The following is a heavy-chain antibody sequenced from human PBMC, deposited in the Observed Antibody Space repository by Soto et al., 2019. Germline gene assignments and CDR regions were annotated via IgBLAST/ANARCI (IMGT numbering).Heavy chain of an antibody. V-gene: IGHV3-23*01. Sequence: EVQLLESGGGLVQPGGSLRLSCAASGFTFTTFAMSWVRQAPGKGLEWVSAISRSGGSTYYVDSVKGRFTISRDDSKNTLYLQMNSLRAEDTAIYYCAKSLRGVIIDFDYWGQGTLVTVSS. D-gene: IGHD3-10*01. CDR3: AKSLRGVIIDFDY. J-gene: IGHJ4*02. CDR1: GFTFTTFA. CDR2: ISRSGGST.